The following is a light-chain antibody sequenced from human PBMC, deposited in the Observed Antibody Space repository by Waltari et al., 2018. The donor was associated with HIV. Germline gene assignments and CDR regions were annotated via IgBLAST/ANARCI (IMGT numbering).Light chain of an antibody. Sequence: QPKMTQAPSASKTPGQRLTMSCSRCRSNIGNTFISWYQQLPGLAPSLVIYRNDQRPTGVPGRFSGSKSGTSAFLAITGLRLEDEATYICASWDDTLGHWIFGGGTKLTVL. CDR2: RND. CDR3: ASWDDTLGHWI. V-gene: IGLV1-47*01. J-gene: IGLJ3*02. CDR1: RSNIGNTF.